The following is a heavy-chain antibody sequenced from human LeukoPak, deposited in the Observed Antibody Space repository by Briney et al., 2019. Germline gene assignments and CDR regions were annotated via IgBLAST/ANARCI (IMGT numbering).Heavy chain of an antibody. J-gene: IGHJ4*02. Sequence: SETLSLTCAVYGGSFSGYYWSWIRQPPGKGLEWIGEINHSGSTNYNPSLKSRVTISVDTSKNQFSLKLSSVTAADTAVYYCARGIVPDYWGQGTLVTVSS. CDR2: INHSGST. CDR3: ARGIVPDY. V-gene: IGHV4-34*01. D-gene: IGHD1-26*01. CDR1: GGSFSGYY.